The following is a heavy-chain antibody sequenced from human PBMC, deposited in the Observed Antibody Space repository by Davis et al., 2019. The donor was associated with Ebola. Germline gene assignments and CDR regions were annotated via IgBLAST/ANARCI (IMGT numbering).Heavy chain of an antibody. J-gene: IGHJ6*02. D-gene: IGHD6-13*01. CDR3: TRDLKQPPPSYYYGMDV. V-gene: IGHV3-49*04. CDR2: IRSKAYGGKT. Sequence: GESLKISCAASGFIFSSYVMSWVRQAPGKGLEWVGFIRSKAYGGKTQYAASVKGRVTISRDDSKSIAYLQVNSLKTEDTAVYYCTRDLKQPPPSYYYGMDVWGQGTTVTVSS. CDR1: GFIFSSYV.